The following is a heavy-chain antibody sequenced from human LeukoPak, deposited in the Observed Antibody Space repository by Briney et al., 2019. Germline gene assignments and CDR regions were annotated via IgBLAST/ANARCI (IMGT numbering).Heavy chain of an antibody. V-gene: IGHV1-18*01. CDR2: VSAYNGNT. D-gene: IGHD3-10*01. CDR3: ARDQGPHGAGILRLDS. CDR1: GYTFTMYG. Sequence: ASVKVSCKASGYTFTMYGISWVRQAPGQGPEWMGWVSAYNGNTNYAQKFQDRVTMTTDTSKSEAYMKLRSLRSDDTAMYYCARDQGPHGAGILRLDSWGQGTLVTVSS. J-gene: IGHJ4*02.